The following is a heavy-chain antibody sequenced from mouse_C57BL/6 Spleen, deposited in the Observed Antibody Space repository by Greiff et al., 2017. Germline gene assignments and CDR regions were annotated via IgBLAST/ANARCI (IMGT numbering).Heavy chain of an antibody. J-gene: IGHJ3*01. V-gene: IGHV1-54*01. CDR1: GYAFTNYL. Sequence: QVQLQQSGAELVRPGTSVKVSCKASGYAFTNYLIEWVKQRPGQGLEWIGVINPGSGGTNYNEKFKGKATLTADKSSSTAYMQLSSLTSEDSAVXLCARWNGYDGFAYWGQGTLVTVSA. CDR2: INPGSGGT. CDR3: ARWNGYDGFAY. D-gene: IGHD2-2*01.